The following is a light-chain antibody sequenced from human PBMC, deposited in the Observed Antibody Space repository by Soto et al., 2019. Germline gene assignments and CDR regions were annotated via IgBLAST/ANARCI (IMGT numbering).Light chain of an antibody. CDR2: GAS. J-gene: IGKJ1*01. CDR1: QSVSSGC. Sequence: EIVLTQFPGTLSLSPGERATLSCRASQSVSSGCLAWFQQKPGQAPRLLIYGASSRAPGIPDRFSGSGSGTDFTLTISRLEPEDFAVYYCQQYGISPRTFGQGTRVEIK. V-gene: IGKV3-20*01. CDR3: QQYGISPRT.